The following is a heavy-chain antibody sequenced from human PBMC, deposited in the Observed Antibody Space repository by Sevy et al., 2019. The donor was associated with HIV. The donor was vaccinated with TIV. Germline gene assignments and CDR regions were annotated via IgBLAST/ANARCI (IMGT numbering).Heavy chain of an antibody. CDR3: ARDRNYHDSSGYPQGVDV. CDR1: GYNFITSG. CDR2: ISGYNGNT. Sequence: ASVKVSCKASGYNFITSGITWVRQAPGQGLEWMGWISGYNGNTNYAQKVQVRVTMTTDTSTTTAYMELRSLRTDDSAVYYCARDRNYHDSSGYPQGVDVWGQGTTVTVSS. D-gene: IGHD3-22*01. J-gene: IGHJ6*02. V-gene: IGHV1-18*01.